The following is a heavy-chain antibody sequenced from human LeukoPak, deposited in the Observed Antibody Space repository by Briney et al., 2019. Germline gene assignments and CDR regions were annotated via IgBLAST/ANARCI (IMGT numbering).Heavy chain of an antibody. CDR2: MYNSGST. V-gene: IGHV4-61*01. D-gene: IGHD6-13*01. CDR3: ARDQGGGSSWYDY. CDR1: GGSVSSCNYY. Sequence: SETLSLTCTVSGGSVSSCNYYWTWIRQPPGKGLEWIGYMYNSGSTNYNPSLKSRVTISADTSKNQFSLRLSSVTAADTAVYYCARDQGGGSSWYDYWGQGILVTVSS. J-gene: IGHJ4*02.